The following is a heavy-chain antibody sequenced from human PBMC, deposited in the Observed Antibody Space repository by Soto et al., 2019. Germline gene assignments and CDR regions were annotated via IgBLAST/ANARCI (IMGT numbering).Heavy chain of an antibody. CDR2: MNPNSGNT. D-gene: IGHD3-10*01. J-gene: IGHJ3*02. Sequence: QVQLVQSGAEVKKPGASVKVSCKASGYTFTSYDINWVRQATGHGLEWMGWMNPNSGNTGYAQKFQGRVNMTRNTSMSTAYMELSSLRSEDTAVYYCARGINYYDSGDAAFDIWGQGTMVTVSS. CDR3: ARGINYYDSGDAAFDI. V-gene: IGHV1-8*01. CDR1: GYTFTSYD.